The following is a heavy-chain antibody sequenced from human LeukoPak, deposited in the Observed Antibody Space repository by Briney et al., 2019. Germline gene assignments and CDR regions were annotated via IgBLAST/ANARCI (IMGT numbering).Heavy chain of an antibody. Sequence: ASVKVSCNASGYTFTCYYMDWVRQAPGQGLEWMRIINPRGGSTSYAQKFQGRVTMTRDTSTSIVYMELSSLRSEDTVVYYGARGGGIEYYFDYWGQGTLVTVSS. CDR3: ARGGGIEYYFDY. CDR1: GYTFTCYY. J-gene: IGHJ4*02. CDR2: INPRGGST. V-gene: IGHV1-46*01. D-gene: IGHD1-26*01.